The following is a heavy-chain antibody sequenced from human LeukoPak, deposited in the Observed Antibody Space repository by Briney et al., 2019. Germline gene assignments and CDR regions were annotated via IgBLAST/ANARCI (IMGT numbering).Heavy chain of an antibody. D-gene: IGHD3-22*01. CDR1: GSTFSSYA. V-gene: IGHV1-69*04. Sequence: SVKVSCTASGSTFSSYAISWVRQAPGQGLEWMGRIIPILGIANYAQKFQGRVTITADKSTSTAYMELSSLRSEDTAVYYCARVEYYDSSGYYQPDYWGQGTLVTVSS. CDR3: ARVEYYDSSGYYQPDY. CDR2: IIPILGIA. J-gene: IGHJ4*02.